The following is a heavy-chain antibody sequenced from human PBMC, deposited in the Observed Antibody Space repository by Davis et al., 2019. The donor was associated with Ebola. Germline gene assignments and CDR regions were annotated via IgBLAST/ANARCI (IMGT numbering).Heavy chain of an antibody. CDR2: IHHSGST. V-gene: IGHV4-34*01. CDR1: GRSSSGYY. CDR3: ARVLKYYYDSSGYSAPYYFDY. J-gene: IGHJ4*02. Sequence: MPSETLSLTCAVSGRSSSGYYCSWIRPLPGKGLEWVGEIHHSGSTNYNPSLKSRVTIPVDTSKNQFSLKLSSVTAADTAVYYCARVLKYYYDSSGYSAPYYFDYWGQGTLVTVSS. D-gene: IGHD3-22*01.